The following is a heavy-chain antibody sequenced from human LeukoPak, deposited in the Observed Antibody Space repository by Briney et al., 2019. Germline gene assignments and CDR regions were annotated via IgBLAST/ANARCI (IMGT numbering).Heavy chain of an antibody. CDR2: ISPSGAST. CDR1: GYTLTEVS. V-gene: IGHV1-46*01. Sequence: ASVKVSCKISGYTLTEVSMHWVRQAPGQGPEWMGVISPSGASTTYAQTFQGRVTLTRDMSTSTDYLELSSLRSEDTAVYYCARDNSVRDEAWWFSPWGQGTLVTVSS. J-gene: IGHJ5*02. D-gene: IGHD5-24*01. CDR3: ARDNSVRDEAWWFSP.